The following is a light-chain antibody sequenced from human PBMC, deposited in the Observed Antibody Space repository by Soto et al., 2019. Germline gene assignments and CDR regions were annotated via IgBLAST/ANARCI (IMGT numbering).Light chain of an antibody. J-gene: IGKJ1*01. V-gene: IGKV1-39*01. Sequence: DIQMTKSPSSLSASVGDRVTITCRASQSIDSYLNWYQQKPGKAPKLLIYAASSLQSGVPSRFSGSVSGTDFTLTISSLQPEDFATYYCQQSYSNPRTFGQGTKVEIK. CDR1: QSIDSY. CDR3: QQSYSNPRT. CDR2: AAS.